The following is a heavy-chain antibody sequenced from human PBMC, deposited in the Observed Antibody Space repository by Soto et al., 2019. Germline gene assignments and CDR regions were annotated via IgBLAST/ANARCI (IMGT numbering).Heavy chain of an antibody. CDR2: IYYSRST. Sequence: SETLFLTCTVSGGPISSYYWSWIRQPPGKGLEWIGYIYYSRSTNYNPSLKSRVTISVDTSKNQFSLKLSSAPAADTAVYYCARLYYYYYMDVWGKGTTVTVSS. J-gene: IGHJ6*03. V-gene: IGHV4-59*01. CDR1: GGPISSYY. CDR3: ARLYYYYYMDV.